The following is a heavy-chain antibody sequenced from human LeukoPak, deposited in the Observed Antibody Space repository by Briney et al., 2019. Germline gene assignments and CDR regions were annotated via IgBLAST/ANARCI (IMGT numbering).Heavy chain of an antibody. Sequence: GGSLRLSCAASGFTFSDYYMSWIRQAPGKGLEWVSYISSSGSTIYYADSVKGRFTISRDNAKNTLYLQMNSLRAEDTAVYYCAKDLGSSGWYIDYWGQGTLVTVSS. CDR2: ISSSGSTI. V-gene: IGHV3-11*01. CDR1: GFTFSDYY. CDR3: AKDLGSSGWYIDY. D-gene: IGHD6-19*01. J-gene: IGHJ4*02.